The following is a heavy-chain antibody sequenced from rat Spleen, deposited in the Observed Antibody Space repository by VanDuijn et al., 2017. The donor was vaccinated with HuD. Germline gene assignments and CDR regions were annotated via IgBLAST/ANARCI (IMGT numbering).Heavy chain of an antibody. Sequence: EVQLQESGPGLVNPSQSLSLTCSVTGYSITSNYWGWIRKFPGNKMEWMGYMDYSGSTSYNPSLRSRVSITRDTSKNQFFLQLNSVTTEDTATYYCATLGLAYYFDYWGQGVMVTVSS. V-gene: IGHV3-1*01. CDR2: MDYSGST. CDR3: ATLGLAYYFDY. CDR1: GYSITSNY. J-gene: IGHJ2*01. D-gene: IGHD4-2*01.